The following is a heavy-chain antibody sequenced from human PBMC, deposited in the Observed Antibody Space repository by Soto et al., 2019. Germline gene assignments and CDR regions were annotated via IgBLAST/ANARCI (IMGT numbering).Heavy chain of an antibody. J-gene: IGHJ4*02. CDR2: INWNGGST. Sequence: GGSLRLSCAASGFTFDDYGMSWVRQAPGKGLEWVSGINWNGGSTGYADSVKGRFTISRDNAKNSLYLQMNSLRAEDTALYYCARDRTYDSSGSFDYWGQGTLVTVSS. V-gene: IGHV3-20*04. CDR1: GFTFDDYG. CDR3: ARDRTYDSSGSFDY. D-gene: IGHD3-22*01.